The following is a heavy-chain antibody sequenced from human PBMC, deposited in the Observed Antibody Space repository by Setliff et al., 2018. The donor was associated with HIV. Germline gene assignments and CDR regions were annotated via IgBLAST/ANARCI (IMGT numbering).Heavy chain of an antibody. CDR1: EFTFRTHA. V-gene: IGHV3-23*01. J-gene: IGHJ6*02. CDR2: ISGSGGST. D-gene: IGHD6-13*01. Sequence: PGGSLRLSCAASEFTFRTHAMSWVRQAPGKGLEWVSGISGSGGSTYYADSVKGRFTISRDNSKNTLFLRMNSLRAEDTALYYCAKERHSSSWSRGGMDVWGQGTTVTVSS. CDR3: AKERHSSSWSRGGMDV.